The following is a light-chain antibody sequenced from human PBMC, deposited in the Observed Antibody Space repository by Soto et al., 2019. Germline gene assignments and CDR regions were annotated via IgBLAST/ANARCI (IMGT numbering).Light chain of an antibody. CDR2: PTS. CDR1: QSVGNN. J-gene: IGKJ4*01. Sequence: EIVVTQSPATLSVSPGERATLSCGASQSVGNNFAWYQQKPGQAPRLLIFPTSTRATGVPARFSGSGSGTEFTLTISSLQSEDFAVYYCQQYGDWPLTFGGGAKVEIE. CDR3: QQYGDWPLT. V-gene: IGKV3-15*01.